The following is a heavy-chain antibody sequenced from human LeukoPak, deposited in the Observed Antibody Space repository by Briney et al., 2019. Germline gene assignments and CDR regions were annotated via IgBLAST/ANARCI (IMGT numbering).Heavy chain of an antibody. CDR1: GFTFSGYA. J-gene: IGHJ4*02. Sequence: GGSLRLSCAASGFTFSGYAMAWVRQAPGKGLEWVSSITITGSSPSYADSVKGRFTVSRDNSKNTLYLQMNSLRAEDPAVYFCAKSSSSWSYYFNYWGQGTLVTVSS. D-gene: IGHD6-13*01. V-gene: IGHV3-23*01. CDR3: AKSSSSWSYYFNY. CDR2: ITITGSSP.